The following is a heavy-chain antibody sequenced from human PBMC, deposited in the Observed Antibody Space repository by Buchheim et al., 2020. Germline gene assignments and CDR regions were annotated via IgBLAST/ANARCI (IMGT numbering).Heavy chain of an antibody. Sequence: QITLKESGPTLVKPTQTLTLTCTFSGFSLSTSEMAVGWIRQPPGKALEWLALIYWDDDKRYSTSLKRRLTITKDTSKNTVALTMTNMDPEDTATYYCAHSRASYYYGSGSYYKGPAEYFQHWGQGTL. J-gene: IGHJ1*01. V-gene: IGHV2-5*02. D-gene: IGHD3-10*01. CDR3: AHSRASYYYGSGSYYKGPAEYFQH. CDR2: IYWDDDK. CDR1: GFSLSTSEMA.